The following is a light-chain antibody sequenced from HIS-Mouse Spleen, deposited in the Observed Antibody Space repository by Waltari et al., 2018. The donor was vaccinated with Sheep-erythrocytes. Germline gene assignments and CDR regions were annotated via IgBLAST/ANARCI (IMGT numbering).Light chain of an antibody. Sequence: SYELTQPPSVSVSPGQTASITCSGDKLGDKYACWYQQKPGQSPVLVIYQDSKRPPGTPERISGSNSGNTATLTISGTQAMDEADYYCQAWDSSTAWNVVFGGGTKLTVL. CDR3: QAWDSSTAWNVV. CDR1: KLGDKY. J-gene: IGLJ2*01. CDR2: QDS. V-gene: IGLV3-1*01.